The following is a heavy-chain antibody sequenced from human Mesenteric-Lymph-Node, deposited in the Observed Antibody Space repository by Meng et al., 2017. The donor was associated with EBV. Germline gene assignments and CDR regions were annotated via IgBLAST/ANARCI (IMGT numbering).Heavy chain of an antibody. D-gene: IGHD6-13*01. V-gene: IGHV4-34*01. CDR1: GGSLSNYY. Sequence: QVQCQRWGAGLLKPSETLSLTCAVYGGSLSNYYWSWIRQPPGKGLEWIGEINYRGNTNYNPSLKSRVTVSVDTSKNQVSLKLNSVTAADTAIYYCAGAGYWRFDAWGRGTLVTVSS. CDR2: INYRGNT. CDR3: AGAGYWRFDA. J-gene: IGHJ5*02.